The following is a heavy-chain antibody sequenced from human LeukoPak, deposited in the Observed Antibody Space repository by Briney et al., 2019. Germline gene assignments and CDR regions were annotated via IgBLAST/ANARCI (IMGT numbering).Heavy chain of an antibody. CDR3: ARDYYGSGSSPDF. V-gene: IGHV1-46*01. CDR1: GYTFTSYY. D-gene: IGHD3-10*01. Sequence: ASVKVSFKASGYTFTSYYMHWVRQAPGQGLEWMGIINPSGGSTNYAQKFQGRVTMTGDTSTSTVYMELSSLRSEDTAVYYCARDYYGSGSSPDFWGQGTLVTVSS. J-gene: IGHJ4*02. CDR2: INPSGGST.